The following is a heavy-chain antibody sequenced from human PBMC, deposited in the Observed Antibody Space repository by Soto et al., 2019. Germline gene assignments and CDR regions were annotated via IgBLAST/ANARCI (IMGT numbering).Heavy chain of an antibody. D-gene: IGHD3-10*01. Sequence: QVQLVESGGGVVQPGRSLRLSCAASGFTFSSYAMHWVRQAPGKGLEWVAVISYDGSNKYYADSVKGRFTISRDNSKNTLYLQMNSLRAEDTAVYYCARDRSYGSGRRCFDPWGQGTLVTVSS. CDR2: ISYDGSNK. J-gene: IGHJ5*02. CDR1: GFTFSSYA. V-gene: IGHV3-30-3*01. CDR3: ARDRSYGSGRRCFDP.